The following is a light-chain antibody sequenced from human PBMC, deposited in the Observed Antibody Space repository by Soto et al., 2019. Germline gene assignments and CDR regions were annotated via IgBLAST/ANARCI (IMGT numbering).Light chain of an antibody. V-gene: IGLV1-40*01. CDR1: SSNIGAGHD. CDR3: HSFASSLRTSV. J-gene: IGLJ3*02. CDR2: GDT. Sequence: QSVLTQAPSVSGAPGQWVTISCTGSSSNIGAGHDVNWYQHLPGTAPKLLIYGDTNRPSGVPDRFSASKSATTASLAITGLQADDEADYYCHSFASSLRTSVFGGGTKVTVL.